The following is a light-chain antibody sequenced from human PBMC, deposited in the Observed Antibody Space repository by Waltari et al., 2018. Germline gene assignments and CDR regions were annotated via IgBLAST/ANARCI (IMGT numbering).Light chain of an antibody. J-gene: IGKJ2*01. V-gene: IGKV1-39*01. CDR3: QQSYSTPYT. CDR2: AAS. CDR1: QRISSY. Sequence: DIQMTQSPSSLSASVGDRVTITCRASQRISSYLNWYQQKPGKAPKLLIYAASSLQSGVPSRFSGSGSGTDFTLTISGQQPEDFATYYCQQSYSTPYTFGQGTKLEIK.